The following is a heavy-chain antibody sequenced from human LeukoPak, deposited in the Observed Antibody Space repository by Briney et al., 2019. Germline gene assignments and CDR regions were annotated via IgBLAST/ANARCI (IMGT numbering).Heavy chain of an antibody. CDR1: GFTFSSYS. CDR2: ISSSSSYI. V-gene: IGHV3-21*01. J-gene: IGHJ5*02. Sequence: GGSLRLSCAASGFTFSSYSMNWVRQAPGKGLEWVSSISSSSSYIYYADSVKGRFTISRDNAKNSLYLQMNSLRAEDTAVYYCAREVGYYYDSCGYPWGQGTLVTVSS. CDR3: AREVGYYYDSCGYP. D-gene: IGHD3-22*01.